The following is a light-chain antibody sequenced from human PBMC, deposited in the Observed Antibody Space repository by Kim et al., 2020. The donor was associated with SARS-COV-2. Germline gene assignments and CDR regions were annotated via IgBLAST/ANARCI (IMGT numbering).Light chain of an antibody. CDR3: SSYTSSSTV. CDR2: DVS. CDR1: SSDGGGYNY. V-gene: IGLV2-14*04. J-gene: IGLJ3*02. Sequence: PGQAITISYTGTSSDGGGYNYVSGYQQHPSKAPKRMIYDVSKRPSGVSKRFSGSKSGNPASLTISGLQAEDEADYYCSSYTSSSTVFGGGTQLTVL.